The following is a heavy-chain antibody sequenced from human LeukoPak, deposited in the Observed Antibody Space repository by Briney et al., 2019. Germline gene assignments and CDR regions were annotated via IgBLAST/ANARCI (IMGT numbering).Heavy chain of an antibody. J-gene: IGHJ4*02. V-gene: IGHV4-34*01. Sequence: PSETLSLTCAVHGGAFSGYYWSWIRPPPGKGLEWIGETNHSGDTKYNPSLKRRVSMSVDVSKDQFSLKLTSLTAADTAVYYCARGSRNYNNYEGADYWGQGTLVTVSS. D-gene: IGHD4-11*01. CDR3: ARGSRNYNNYEGADY. CDR1: GGAFSGYY. CDR2: TNHSGDT.